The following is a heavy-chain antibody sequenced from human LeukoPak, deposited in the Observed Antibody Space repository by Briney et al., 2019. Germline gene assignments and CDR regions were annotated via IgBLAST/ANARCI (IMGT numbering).Heavy chain of an antibody. CDR3: AKLNSFCFDP. CDR2: IRYDGSSK. J-gene: IGHJ5*02. V-gene: IGHV3-30*02. CDR1: GFTFNDYG. D-gene: IGHD2-21*01. Sequence: GGSLRLSCVASGFTFNDYGMHWVRRAPGRGLEWVAFIRYDGSSKYYPESVQGRFTISEDNSKNTLHLEMHIRTPDDTGFYYCAKLNSFCFDPWRQEPRLTVAS.